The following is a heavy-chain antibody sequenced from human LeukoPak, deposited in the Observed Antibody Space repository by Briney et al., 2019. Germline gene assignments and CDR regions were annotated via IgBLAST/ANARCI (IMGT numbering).Heavy chain of an antibody. CDR2: ISYDGSNK. CDR1: GFSFSSYG. CDR3: AKGGIGTRVRWYFDL. V-gene: IGHV3-30*18. J-gene: IGHJ2*01. Sequence: SGGSLRLSCAASGFSFSSYGMHWVRQAPGKGLEWVAVISYDGSNKYYADSVKGRFTISRDNSKNTLYLQMNSLRAEDTAVYYCAKGGIGTRVRWYFDLWGRGTLVTVSS. D-gene: IGHD1-14*01.